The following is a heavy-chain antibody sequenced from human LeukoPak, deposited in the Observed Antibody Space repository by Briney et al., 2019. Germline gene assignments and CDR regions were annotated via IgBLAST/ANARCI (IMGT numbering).Heavy chain of an antibody. CDR2: INPNNGGT. D-gene: IGHD5-18*01. J-gene: IGHJ4*02. Sequence: EASVKVSCKTSGYTFIDYYMHWVRQAPGQGLEYMGWINPNNGGTDYAQKFQGRVTMTRDSSISTAYMELSRLRSDDTAVYYCARVLPGVGYSYGYWGQGTLVTVSS. V-gene: IGHV1-2*02. CDR3: ARVLPGVGYSYGY. CDR1: GYTFIDYY.